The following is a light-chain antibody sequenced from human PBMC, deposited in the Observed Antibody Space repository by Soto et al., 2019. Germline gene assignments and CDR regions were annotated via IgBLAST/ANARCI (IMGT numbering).Light chain of an antibody. Sequence: EIVMTQSPATLSVSPGERATLSFRASQSVRSTYLAWYQQKPGLPPRLLIYGASSRATGIPDRFSGSGSGTDFTLTISRLEPEDFAVYYCQQDSSSPPGVTFGQRTRLEI. CDR1: QSVRSTY. CDR3: QQDSSSPPGVT. V-gene: IGKV3-20*01. J-gene: IGKJ5*01. CDR2: GAS.